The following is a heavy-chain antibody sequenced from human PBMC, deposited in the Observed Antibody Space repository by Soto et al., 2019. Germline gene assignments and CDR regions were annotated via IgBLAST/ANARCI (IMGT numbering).Heavy chain of an antibody. V-gene: IGHV3-30-3*01. CDR3: ARESPYSSSPYYYYGMDV. CDR1: GFTFSSYA. D-gene: IGHD6-6*01. Sequence: QVQLVESGGGVVKPGRSLRLSCAASGFTFSSYAMHWVRQAPGKGLEWVAVISYDGSNKYYADSVKGRFTISRDNSKNTLYLQMNSLRAEDTAVYYCARESPYSSSPYYYYGMDVWGQGTTVTVSS. J-gene: IGHJ6*02. CDR2: ISYDGSNK.